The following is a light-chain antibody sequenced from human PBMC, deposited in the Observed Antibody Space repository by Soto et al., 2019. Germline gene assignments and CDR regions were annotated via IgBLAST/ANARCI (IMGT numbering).Light chain of an antibody. V-gene: IGKV1-5*03. CDR3: QQYNDNWT. CDR2: KAS. CDR1: QSISSW. Sequence: DIQMTQSPSTLSASVGDRVTITCRASQSISSWLAWYQQKPGTAPNLLIYKASTLQSGVPSRFSGSGSGTEFNLTISSLQPADSATYYCQQYNDNWTFGQGTKVEIK. J-gene: IGKJ1*01.